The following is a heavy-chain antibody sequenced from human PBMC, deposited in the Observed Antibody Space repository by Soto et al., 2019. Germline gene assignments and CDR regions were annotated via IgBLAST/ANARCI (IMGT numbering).Heavy chain of an antibody. J-gene: IGHJ6*02. Sequence: GGSLRLSCAASGFTFSDHYMDWVRQAPGTGLEWVARSRNKAKSYTTEYAAPVKGRFTISRDDSENSVYLQMNSLKTEDTAVYYCARAGVTTGYHYDMDVWGQGTTVTVSS. CDR1: GFTFSDHY. CDR2: SRNKAKSYTT. V-gene: IGHV3-72*01. CDR3: ARAGVTTGYHYDMDV. D-gene: IGHD1-1*01.